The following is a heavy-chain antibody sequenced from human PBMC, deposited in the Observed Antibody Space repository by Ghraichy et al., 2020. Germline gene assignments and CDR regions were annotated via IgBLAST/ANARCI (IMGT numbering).Heavy chain of an antibody. CDR1: GFTFNAYY. J-gene: IGHJ4*02. CDR2: IKQDGSER. Sequence: GGSLRLSCAASGFTFNAYYMTWVRQAPGKGPEWVANIKQDGSERYYVDSVKGRFTISRDNAKDSVYLQMNSLRAEDTAVYFCGRGGYIYGSNPVDYWGQGTQVTVSS. CDR3: GRGGYIYGSNPVDY. D-gene: IGHD5-18*01. V-gene: IGHV3-7*04.